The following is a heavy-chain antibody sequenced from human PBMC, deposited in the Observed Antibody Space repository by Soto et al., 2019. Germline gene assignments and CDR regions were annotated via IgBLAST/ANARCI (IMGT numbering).Heavy chain of an antibody. V-gene: IGHV3-33*01. CDR1: GFTFSSYG. CDR2: IWYDGSNK. CDR3: ARSPLADYGDYLTTLDY. Sequence: GGSLRLSCAASGFTFSSYGMHWVRQAPGKGLEWVAVIWYDGSNKYYADSVKGRFTISRDNSKNTLYLQMNSLRAEDTAVYYCARSPLADYGDYLTTLDYWGQGTLVTVSS. J-gene: IGHJ4*02. D-gene: IGHD4-17*01.